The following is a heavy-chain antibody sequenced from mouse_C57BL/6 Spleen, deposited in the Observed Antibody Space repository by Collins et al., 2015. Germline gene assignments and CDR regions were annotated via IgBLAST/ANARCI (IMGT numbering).Heavy chain of an antibody. V-gene: IGHV1-20*02. J-gene: IGHJ2*01. D-gene: IGHD2-10*02. CDR2: INPYNGDT. CDR1: GYSFTGYF. Sequence: EVQLQQSGPELVKPGASVKISCKASGYSFTGYFMNWVMQSHGKSLEWIGRINPYNGDTFYNQKFKGKATLTVDKSSSTAHMELRSLASEDSAVYYCARLGYGNYGYYFDYWGQGTTLTVSS. CDR3: ARLGYGNYGYYFDY.